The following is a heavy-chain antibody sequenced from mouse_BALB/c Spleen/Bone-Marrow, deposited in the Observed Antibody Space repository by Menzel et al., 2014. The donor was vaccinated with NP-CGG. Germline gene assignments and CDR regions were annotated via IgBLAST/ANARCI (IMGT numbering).Heavy chain of an antibody. D-gene: IGHD2-14*01. Sequence: DLVKPGALVKLSCKASGYTFTSYWISWIKQRPGQGLEWIGRIAPGSGSTYYNEMFKGKAILTVDTSSSTAYIQLSSLSSEDSAVYFCAYYRYDVNYWGQGTTLTVSS. V-gene: IGHV1S41*01. CDR2: IAPGSGST. CDR1: GYTFTSYW. CDR3: AYYRYDVNY. J-gene: IGHJ2*01.